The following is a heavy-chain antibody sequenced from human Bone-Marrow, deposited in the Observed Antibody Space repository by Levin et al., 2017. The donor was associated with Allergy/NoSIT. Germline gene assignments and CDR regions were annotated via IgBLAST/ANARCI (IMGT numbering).Heavy chain of an antibody. J-gene: IGHJ6*02. CDR3: ARDRPGDYYGMDV. V-gene: IGHV4-30-2*01. Sequence: SQTLSLPCTVSGDSIRSGAYSWNWIRQPPGKGLEWIGYIFQSGSTYYNQSLKSRVTISIDRSKNQFSLKLNSVTAADTAVYYCARDRPGDYYGMDVWGQGTTVIVSS. CDR2: IFQSGST. CDR1: GDSIRSGAYS.